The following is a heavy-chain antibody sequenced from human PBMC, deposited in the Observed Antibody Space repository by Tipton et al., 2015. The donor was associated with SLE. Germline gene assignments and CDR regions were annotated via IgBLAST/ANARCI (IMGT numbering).Heavy chain of an antibody. D-gene: IGHD1-26*01. Sequence: TLSLTCAVSGGSISSNYWWSWVRQSPGKGLEWIGEIYHRGTTNYNPSLNSRGTISLDKSRNQFSLKLNSVTAADTAIYYCARTYSVSYWYFDLWGRGTLGTVSS. CDR1: GGSISSNYW. V-gene: IGHV4-4*02. CDR3: ARTYSVSYWYFDL. CDR2: IYHRGTT. J-gene: IGHJ2*01.